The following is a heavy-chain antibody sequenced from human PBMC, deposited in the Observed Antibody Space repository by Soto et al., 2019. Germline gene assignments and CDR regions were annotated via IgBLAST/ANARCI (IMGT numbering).Heavy chain of an antibody. V-gene: IGHV3-30-3*01. CDR2: ISYDGSNK. CDR1: GFIFSNYA. Sequence: QVQLVESGGGVVQPGRSLRLSCEASGFIFSNYAMHWVRQAPGKGLEWVALISYDGSNKYYADSVKGRFTISRDNSKKTLYLQMSSLRVEDTAVYYCARPGESGTTHFYYQYGMDVWGQGTTVTVSS. CDR3: ARPGESGTTHFYYQYGMDV. D-gene: IGHD1-1*01. J-gene: IGHJ6*02.